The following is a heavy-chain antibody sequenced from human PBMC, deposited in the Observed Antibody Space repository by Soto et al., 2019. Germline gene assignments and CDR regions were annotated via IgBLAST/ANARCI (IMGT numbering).Heavy chain of an antibody. D-gene: IGHD1-26*01. CDR2: ISTTGSST. J-gene: IGHJ4*02. CDR3: TKSHSGSYLYLFDC. Sequence: EVQLLESGGGLVQPGGSLRLSCAASGFTFSNYAMTWLRQVPGKGLEWVSGISTTGSSTYYADSVKGRFTISRDSSKSTVYLQMNSLRAEDTAVYYCTKSHSGSYLYLFDCWGQGTQVTVSS. V-gene: IGHV3-23*01. CDR1: GFTFSNYA.